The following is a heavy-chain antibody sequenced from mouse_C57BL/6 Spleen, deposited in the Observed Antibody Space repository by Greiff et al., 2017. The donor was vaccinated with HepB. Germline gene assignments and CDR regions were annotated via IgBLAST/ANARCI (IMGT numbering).Heavy chain of an antibody. D-gene: IGHD1-1*01. CDR3: ARPGSSLYFDY. CDR2: ISGGGGNT. J-gene: IGHJ2*01. V-gene: IGHV5-9*01. CDR1: GFTFSSYT. Sequence: DVKLQESGGGLVKPGGSLKLSCAASGFTFSSYTMSWVRQTPEKRLEWVATISGGGGNTYYPDSVKGRFTISRDNAKNTLYLQMSSLRSEDTALYYCARPGSSLYFDYWGQGTTLTVSS.